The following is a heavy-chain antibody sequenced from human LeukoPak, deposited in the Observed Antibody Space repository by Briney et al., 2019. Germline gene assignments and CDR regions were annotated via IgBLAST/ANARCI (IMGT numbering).Heavy chain of an antibody. J-gene: IGHJ4*02. CDR2: ISSSRSDT. Sequence: GGSLRLSCAASGFTFSDYYMSWIRQAPGKGLEWVSYISSSRSDTKYADSVKGRFTISRDNAKNSLYLQMNSLRAEDTAVYYCTRDRLWEVGATPYFAYWGQGTLVTVSS. D-gene: IGHD1-26*01. CDR3: TRDRLWEVGATPYFAY. V-gene: IGHV3-11*05. CDR1: GFTFSDYY.